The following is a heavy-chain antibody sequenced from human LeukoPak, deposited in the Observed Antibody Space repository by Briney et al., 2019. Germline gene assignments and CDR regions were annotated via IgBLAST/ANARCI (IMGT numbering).Heavy chain of an antibody. Sequence: PGGSLRLSCGTSGFTFSSNWMSWVRHAPGRGLDWVANIKPDGSAEYYAASVKGQFTVSRDNAKNSLYLQMNSLRVEDTAVYYCARVNNSSWHNWGQGTLVTVSS. CDR1: GFTFSSNW. J-gene: IGHJ4*02. D-gene: IGHD6-19*01. V-gene: IGHV3-7*01. CDR2: IKPDGSAE. CDR3: ARVNNSSWHN.